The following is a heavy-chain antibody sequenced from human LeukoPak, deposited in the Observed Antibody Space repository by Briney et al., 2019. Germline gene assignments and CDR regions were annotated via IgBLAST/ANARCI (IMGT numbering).Heavy chain of an antibody. Sequence: GGSLRLSCAASGFTFDDYGMRWVRQAPGKGLEWVSGINWNGGSTGYADSVKGRFTISRDNAKNSLYLQMNSLRAEDTALYYCARVRNYYDSSGPKRGAFDIWGQGTMVTVSS. D-gene: IGHD3-22*01. CDR3: ARVRNYYDSSGPKRGAFDI. CDR1: GFTFDDYG. J-gene: IGHJ3*02. CDR2: INWNGGST. V-gene: IGHV3-20*04.